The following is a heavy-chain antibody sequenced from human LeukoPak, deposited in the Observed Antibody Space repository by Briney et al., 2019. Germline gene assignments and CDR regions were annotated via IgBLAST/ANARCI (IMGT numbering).Heavy chain of an antibody. Sequence: GSLRLSCAASGFTFSSYAMSWVRQAPGKGLEWISSIGGSGGGTYYADSVKGRFTISRDNSKNTLYLQMNSLRAEDTAVYYCAKKRYYDTSGSPDYWGQGTLVTVSS. CDR3: AKKRYYDTSGSPDY. CDR2: IGGSGGGT. J-gene: IGHJ4*02. D-gene: IGHD3-22*01. V-gene: IGHV3-23*01. CDR1: GFTFSSYA.